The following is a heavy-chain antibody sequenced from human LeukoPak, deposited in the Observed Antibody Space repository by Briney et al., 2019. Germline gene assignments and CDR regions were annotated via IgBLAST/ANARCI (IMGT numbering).Heavy chain of an antibody. V-gene: IGHV3-74*01. Sequence: GGSLRLSCAASGFTLSSHWMHWVRQVPGKGLVSVSRIESDGRTAYADSVKGRFIISSDNAKSTLYLQMNSLRVEDTAVYYCARDGRGPDYRGQGILVTVSS. CDR2: IESDGRT. J-gene: IGHJ4*02. D-gene: IGHD3/OR15-3a*01. CDR3: ARDGRGPDY. CDR1: GFTLSSHW.